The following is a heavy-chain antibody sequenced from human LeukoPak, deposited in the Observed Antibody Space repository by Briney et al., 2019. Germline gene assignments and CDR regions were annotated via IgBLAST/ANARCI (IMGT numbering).Heavy chain of an antibody. CDR3: AKDTFVVVPAASYYYYYGMDV. J-gene: IGHJ6*02. CDR2: ISYDGSNK. V-gene: IGHV3-30*18. Sequence: GGSLRLSCAASGFTFSSYGMHWVRQAPGKGLEWVAVISYDGSNKYYADSVKGRFAISRDNSKNTLYLQMNSLRAEDTAVYYCAKDTFVVVPAASYYYYYGMDVWGQGTTVTVSS. D-gene: IGHD2-2*01. CDR1: GFTFSSYG.